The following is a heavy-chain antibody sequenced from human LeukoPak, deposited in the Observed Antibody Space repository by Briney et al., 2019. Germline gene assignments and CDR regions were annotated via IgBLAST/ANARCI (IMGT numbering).Heavy chain of an antibody. Sequence: ASVKVSCKASGYQFISYTMSWVRQAPGQWLEWMGWINTKTANPTYAQDFTGRFVFSLDTSVSTAYLQISGLKAGDTAVYYCARVAGFGERGMDVWGQGTTVTVSS. J-gene: IGHJ6*02. CDR1: GYQFISYT. V-gene: IGHV7-4-1*02. CDR2: INTKTANP. CDR3: ARVAGFGERGMDV. D-gene: IGHD3-10*01.